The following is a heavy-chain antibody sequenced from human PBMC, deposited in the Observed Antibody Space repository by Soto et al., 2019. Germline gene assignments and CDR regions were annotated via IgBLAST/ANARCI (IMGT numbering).Heavy chain of an antibody. CDR3: ARARGWTTVTEGASLYYYGMDV. V-gene: IGHV4-30-2*01. CDR1: GGSISSGGYS. Sequence: QLQLQESGSGLVKPSQTLSLTCAVSGGSISSGGYSWSWIRQPPGKGLEWIGYIYHSGSTYYNPSLKSRVTISVDRSKNQFSLKLSSVTAADTAVYYCARARGWTTVTEGASLYYYGMDVWGQGTTVTVSS. CDR2: IYHSGST. J-gene: IGHJ6*02. D-gene: IGHD4-17*01.